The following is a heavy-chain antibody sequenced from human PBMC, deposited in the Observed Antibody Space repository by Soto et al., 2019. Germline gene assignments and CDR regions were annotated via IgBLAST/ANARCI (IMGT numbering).Heavy chain of an antibody. Sequence: PGGSLRLSCAASGFTFISYWMHWVRQAPGKGLVWVSRINSDGSSTSYADSVKGRFTISRDNAKNTLYLQMNSLRAEDTAVYYCARDLGPNTSIAARGYFDYWGQGTLVTVSS. V-gene: IGHV3-74*01. CDR3: ARDLGPNTSIAARGYFDY. J-gene: IGHJ4*02. CDR2: INSDGSST. CDR1: GFTFISYW. D-gene: IGHD6-6*01.